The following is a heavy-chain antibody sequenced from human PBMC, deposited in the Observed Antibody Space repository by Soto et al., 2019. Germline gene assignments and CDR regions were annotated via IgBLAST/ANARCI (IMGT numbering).Heavy chain of an antibody. Sequence: PSETLSLTCAVYGGSLSGYYWSWIRQPPGKGLEWIGEINHSGSTNYNPSLKSRVTISVDTSKNQFSLKLSSVTAADTAVYYCAGPSIAVRFVFWGQGTLVTVSS. CDR3: AGPSIAVRFVF. CDR1: GGSLSGYY. D-gene: IGHD6-6*01. J-gene: IGHJ4*02. CDR2: INHSGST. V-gene: IGHV4-34*01.